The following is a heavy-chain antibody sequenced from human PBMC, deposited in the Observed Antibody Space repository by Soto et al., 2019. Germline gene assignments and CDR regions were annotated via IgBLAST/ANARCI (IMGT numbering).Heavy chain of an antibody. V-gene: IGHV4-59*08. Sequence: QVQLQESGPGLVKPSETLSLTCTVSGGSISSYYWSWIRQPPGKGLEWIGYLYYSGSTNYNPSLKSRVTISVDTSKNQFSLKLSSVTAADTAVYYCARQSIDGSGSLDYWGQGTLVTVSS. CDR1: GGSISSYY. J-gene: IGHJ4*02. D-gene: IGHD3-10*01. CDR3: ARQSIDGSGSLDY. CDR2: LYYSGST.